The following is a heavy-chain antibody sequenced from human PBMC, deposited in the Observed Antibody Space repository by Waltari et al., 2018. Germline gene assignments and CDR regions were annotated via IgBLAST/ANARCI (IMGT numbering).Heavy chain of an antibody. CDR2: IGDNSSTI. J-gene: IGHJ5*02. D-gene: IGHD7-27*01. V-gene: IGHV3-48*03. CDR1: GFTFNSYG. Sequence: EVQLVESGGTLVQPGGSLRLSCAASGFTFNSYGMNWVRQAPGKGPAWLSFIGDNSSTIHYADSARGRFTSSRDNADNSLSLHLRDLRPEDTAVYFCARNQDVEDGDGLDRWGRGTLVTVSA. CDR3: ARNQDVEDGDGLDR.